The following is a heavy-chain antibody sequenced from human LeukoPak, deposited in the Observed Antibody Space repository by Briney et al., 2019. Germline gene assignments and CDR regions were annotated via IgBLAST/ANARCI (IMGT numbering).Heavy chain of an antibody. J-gene: IGHJ4*02. CDR2: IYYSGST. V-gene: IGHV4-59*01. CDR3: ARTVPYFWSGYYEDY. Sequence: PSETLSLTCTVSGGSISSYYWSWIRQPPGRGLEWIGYIYYSGSTNYNPSLKSRVTISVDTSKNQFSLKLSSVTAADTAVYYCARTVPYFWSGYYEDYWGQGTLVTVSS. D-gene: IGHD3-3*01. CDR1: GGSISSYY.